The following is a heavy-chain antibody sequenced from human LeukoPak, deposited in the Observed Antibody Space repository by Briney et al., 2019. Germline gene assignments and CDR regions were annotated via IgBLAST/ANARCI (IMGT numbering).Heavy chain of an antibody. CDR2: ISGSGGST. Sequence: GGSLRLSCAASGFTFSSYAMSWVRQAPGKGLEWVSAISGSGGSTYYADSVKGRFTISRDNSKNTLYLQMNSLRAEDTALYYCAKDAQGLVRGGIYFDFWGQGSLVTVSS. D-gene: IGHD6-19*01. V-gene: IGHV3-23*01. J-gene: IGHJ4*02. CDR1: GFTFSSYA. CDR3: AKDAQGLVRGGIYFDF.